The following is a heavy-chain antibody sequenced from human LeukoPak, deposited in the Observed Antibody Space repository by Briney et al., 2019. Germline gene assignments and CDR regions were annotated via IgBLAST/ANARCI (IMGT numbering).Heavy chain of an antibody. V-gene: IGHV3-48*01. Sequence: GGSLRLSCAVSGFTFSHYSLNWVRQAPGKGLEWISYISTSSDTIRYADSVRGRFTISRDNARKSLYLQMNSLRAEDTAVYYCVRDHNWNFDYWGHGTLVTVSS. CDR1: GFTFSHYS. CDR3: VRDHNWNFDY. CDR2: ISTSSDTI. D-gene: IGHD1-20*01. J-gene: IGHJ4*01.